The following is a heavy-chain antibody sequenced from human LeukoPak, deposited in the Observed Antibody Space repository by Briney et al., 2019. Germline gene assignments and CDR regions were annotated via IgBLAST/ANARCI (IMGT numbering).Heavy chain of an antibody. D-gene: IGHD6-13*01. Sequence: PGGSLRLSCAASGFTFTSYAMSWVRQAPGKGLEWVSAISGSGGSTYYADSVKGRFTISRDNSKNTLYLQMNSLRAEDTAVYYCSKDSDRIAAAGSFDYWGQGTLVTVSS. CDR1: GFTFTSYA. CDR3: SKDSDRIAAAGSFDY. CDR2: ISGSGGST. V-gene: IGHV3-23*01. J-gene: IGHJ4*02.